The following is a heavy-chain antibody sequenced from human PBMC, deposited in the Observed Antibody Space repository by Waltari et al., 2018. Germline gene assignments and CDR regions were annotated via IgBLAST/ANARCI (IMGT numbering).Heavy chain of an antibody. CDR2: IYYSGST. D-gene: IGHD3-16*01. Sequence: QVQLQESGPGLVKPSQTLSLTCTVSGGSISSGGYYWSWIRQHPGKGMGWSGSIYYSGSTYYNPSLKSRVTISVDTSKNQFSLKLSSVTAADTAVYYCASLAGGNYMDVWGKGTTVTVSS. V-gene: IGHV4-39*01. J-gene: IGHJ6*03. CDR3: ASLAGGNYMDV. CDR1: GGSISSGGYY.